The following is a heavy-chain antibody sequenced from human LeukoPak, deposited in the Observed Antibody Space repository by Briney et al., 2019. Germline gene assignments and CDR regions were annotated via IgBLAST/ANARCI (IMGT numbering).Heavy chain of an antibody. D-gene: IGHD5-12*01. V-gene: IGHV4-59*08. CDR1: GGSISSYY. CDR3: ARPQYSGYDTSGRRYYYYGMDV. CDR2: IYYSGST. J-gene: IGHJ6*02. Sequence: SETLSLTCTVSGGSISSYYWSWIRQPPGKGLEWIGYIYYSGSTNYNPSLKSRVTISVDTSKNQFSLKLSSVTAADTAVYYCARPQYSGYDTSGRRYYYYGMDVWGQGTTVTVSS.